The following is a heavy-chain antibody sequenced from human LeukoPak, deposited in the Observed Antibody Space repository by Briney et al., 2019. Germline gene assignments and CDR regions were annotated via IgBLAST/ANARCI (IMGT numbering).Heavy chain of an antibody. CDR3: ARHNPALGEQWLADPFDY. V-gene: IGHV4-59*08. CDR2: ISYSGST. D-gene: IGHD6-19*01. Sequence: PSETLSLTCTVSGGSISSYYWNWIRQPPGKGLEWIGYISYSGSTNYNPSLKSRVTISVDTSKSQFPLKLSSVTAADTAVYYCARHNPALGEQWLADPFDYWGQGTLVTVSS. J-gene: IGHJ4*02. CDR1: GGSISSYY.